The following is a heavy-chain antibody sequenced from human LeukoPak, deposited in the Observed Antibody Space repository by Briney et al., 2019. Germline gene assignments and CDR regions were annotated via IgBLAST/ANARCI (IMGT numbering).Heavy chain of an antibody. D-gene: IGHD1-1*01. J-gene: IGHJ4*02. CDR3: AKDTPTTGYHLDS. CDR1: GFTFSSYG. V-gene: IGHV3-30*18. Sequence: GGSLRLSCAASGFTFSSYGMHWVRQAPGKGLEWVAVISYDGSNKYYADSVKGRFTISRDNSKNTLYLQINSLRVEDTAVYYCAKDTPTTGYHLDSWGQGTLVTVSS. CDR2: ISYDGSNK.